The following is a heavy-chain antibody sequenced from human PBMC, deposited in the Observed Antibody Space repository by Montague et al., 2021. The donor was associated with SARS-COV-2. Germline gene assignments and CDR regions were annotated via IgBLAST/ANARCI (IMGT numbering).Heavy chain of an antibody. CDR1: GGSISSYY. D-gene: IGHD3-9*01. CDR3: ARHKSFVWLLIPKVGYYCMDV. V-gene: IGHV4-59*08. J-gene: IGHJ6*02. CDR2: IYYSGST. Sequence: SETLSLTCTVSGGSISSYYWSWIRQPPGKGLEWIGYIYYSGSTNYNPSLKSRVTISVDTSKNQFSLKLSSVTAADTAVYYCARHKSFVWLLIPKVGYYCMDVWGQGTTVTVSS.